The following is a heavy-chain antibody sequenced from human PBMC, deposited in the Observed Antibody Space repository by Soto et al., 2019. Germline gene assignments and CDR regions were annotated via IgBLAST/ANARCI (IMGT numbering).Heavy chain of an antibody. Sequence: SVKVSCKASGGTFSSYAISWVRQAPGQGLEWMGGIVPIFGTANYAQKFQGRVTITADESTSTAYMELSSLRSEDTAVYYCAREIYSSGWYRNYGMDVWGQGTTVTVSS. CDR1: GGTFSSYA. D-gene: IGHD6-19*01. J-gene: IGHJ6*02. CDR2: IVPIFGTA. CDR3: AREIYSSGWYRNYGMDV. V-gene: IGHV1-69*13.